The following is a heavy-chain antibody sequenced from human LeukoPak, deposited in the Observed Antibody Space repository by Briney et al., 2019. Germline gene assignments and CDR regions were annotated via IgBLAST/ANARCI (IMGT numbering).Heavy chain of an antibody. CDR3: ARQASGSGRRGPFDL. Sequence: GGSLRLSCAASGFTVSSNYMTWVRQAPGKGLEWVSLIYTGGGTNYATSVRGRFTMSKDNSQNTLYLQKDSLRVEDTAIYYCARQASGSGRRGPFDLWGQGTMVTVSS. D-gene: IGHD3-10*01. CDR2: IYTGGGT. V-gene: IGHV3-53*01. CDR1: GFTVSSNY. J-gene: IGHJ3*01.